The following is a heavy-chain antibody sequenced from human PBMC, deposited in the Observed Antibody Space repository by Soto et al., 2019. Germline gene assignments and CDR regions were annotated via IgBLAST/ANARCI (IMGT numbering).Heavy chain of an antibody. CDR2: IDWDDDK. J-gene: IGHJ4*02. Sequence: GSGPTLVNPTQTLTLTCTFSGFSLSTSGMRVSWIRQPPGKALEWLARIDWDDDKYYNTSLKTRLTISKDTSENQVVLTMTNMDPVDTATYYCARTPLNGNYVDYWGQGTLVTVSS. V-gene: IGHV2-70*11. CDR3: ARTPLNGNYVDY. D-gene: IGHD1-26*01. CDR1: GFSLSTSGMR.